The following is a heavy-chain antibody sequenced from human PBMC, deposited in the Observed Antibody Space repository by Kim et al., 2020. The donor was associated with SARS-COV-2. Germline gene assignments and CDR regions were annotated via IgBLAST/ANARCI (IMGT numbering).Heavy chain of an antibody. Sequence: GGSLRLSCAASGFNFSSYGMHWVRQAPGKGLEWVAVISYDGSNKYYADSVKGRFTISRDNSKNTLYLQMNSLRAEDTAVYYCAKDLLFRAENWFDPWGQGTLVTVSS. CDR3: AKDLLFRAENWFDP. CDR1: GFNFSSYG. CDR2: ISYDGSNK. D-gene: IGHD3-10*01. J-gene: IGHJ5*02. V-gene: IGHV3-30*18.